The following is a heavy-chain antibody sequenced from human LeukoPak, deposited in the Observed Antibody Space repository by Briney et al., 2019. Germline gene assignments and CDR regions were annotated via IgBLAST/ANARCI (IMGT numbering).Heavy chain of an antibody. D-gene: IGHD3-9*01. CDR3: ARATDLSYDILTGESYGMDV. J-gene: IGHJ6*04. Sequence: HPGRSLRLSCAASGFTFSSYGMHWVRQAPGKGLEWVAVISYDGSNKYYADSVKGRFTISRDNSKNTLYLQMNSLRAEDTAVYYCARATDLSYDILTGESYGMDVWGKGTTVTVSS. V-gene: IGHV3-30*03. CDR1: GFTFSSYG. CDR2: ISYDGSNK.